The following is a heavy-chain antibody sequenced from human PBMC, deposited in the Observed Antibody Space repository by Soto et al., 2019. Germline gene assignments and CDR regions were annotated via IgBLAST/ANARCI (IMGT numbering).Heavy chain of an antibody. J-gene: IGHJ3*01. Sequence: EVQLVESGGGLVQPGGSLRLACAASGFTFSDYCIHWFLQSPGKGLVWVSRIKFDGSSANYADSVKGRFTISRDNARDTVYLQMNSLRAEDTAVYYCARGVRGHYGFDVWGQGTLVTVSS. CDR3: ARGVRGHYGFDV. D-gene: IGHD3-10*01. CDR1: GFTFSDYC. CDR2: IKFDGSSA. V-gene: IGHV3-74*01.